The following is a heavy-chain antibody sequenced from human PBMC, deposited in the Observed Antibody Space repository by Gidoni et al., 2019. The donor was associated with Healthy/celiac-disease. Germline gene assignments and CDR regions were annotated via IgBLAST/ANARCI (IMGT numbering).Heavy chain of an antibody. CDR1: GFTFSSYG. J-gene: IGHJ4*02. Sequence: QVQLVESGGGVVQPGMSLRLSCAASGFTFSSYGIHWVRQAPGKGLEWVAVISYDGSNKYYADSVKGRFTISRDNSKNTLYLQMNSLRADDTAVYYCAKSDSSGYEYESYFDYWGQGTLVTVSS. V-gene: IGHV3-30*18. CDR3: AKSDSSGYEYESYFDY. CDR2: ISYDGSNK. D-gene: IGHD3-22*01.